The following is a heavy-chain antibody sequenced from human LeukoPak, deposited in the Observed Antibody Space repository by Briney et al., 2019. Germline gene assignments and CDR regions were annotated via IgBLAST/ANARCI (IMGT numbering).Heavy chain of an antibody. Sequence: KASETLSLTCAVYGGSFSGYYWSWIRQPPGKGLEWIGEINHSGSTNYNPSLKSRVTISVDTSKNQFSLKVRYVTAADTAVYYCARGLNDSWTGENYWGQGTLVTVSS. CDR2: INHSGST. CDR1: GGSFSGYY. D-gene: IGHD3-3*01. J-gene: IGHJ4*02. CDR3: ARGLNDSWTGENY. V-gene: IGHV4-34*01.